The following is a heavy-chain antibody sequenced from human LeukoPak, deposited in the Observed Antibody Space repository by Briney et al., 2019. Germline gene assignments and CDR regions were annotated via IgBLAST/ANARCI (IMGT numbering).Heavy chain of an antibody. V-gene: IGHV3-23*01. CDR2: ISGSGGST. CDR3: AVEGYYGSGSYYTGAFDI. CDR1: GFTFSSYG. J-gene: IGHJ3*02. Sequence: PGGSLRLSCAASGFTFSSYGMSWVRQAPGKGLEWVSAISGSGGSTYYADSVKGRFTISRDNAKNSLFLQMNSLGAEDTAVYYCAVEGYYGSGSYYTGAFDIWGQGTMVTVSS. D-gene: IGHD3-10*01.